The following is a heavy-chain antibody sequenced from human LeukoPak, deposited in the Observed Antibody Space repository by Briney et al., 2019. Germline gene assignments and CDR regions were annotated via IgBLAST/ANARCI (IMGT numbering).Heavy chain of an antibody. CDR1: GGSFSGYY. CDR2: INHSGST. Sequence: SETLSLTCAVYGGSFSGYYWSWIRQPPGKGLEWIGEINHSGSTNYNPSLKSRVTISVDTSKNQFSLKLSSVTAADTAVYYCARGPPEGPDNWFDPWGQGTLVTVSS. V-gene: IGHV4-34*01. J-gene: IGHJ5*02. CDR3: ARGPPEGPDNWFDP.